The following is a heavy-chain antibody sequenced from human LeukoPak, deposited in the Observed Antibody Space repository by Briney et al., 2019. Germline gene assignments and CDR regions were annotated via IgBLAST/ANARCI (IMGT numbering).Heavy chain of an antibody. CDR2: ISSSSSYI. CDR3: AKEDPAIILGIDY. Sequence: GGSLRLSCAASGFTFSSYSMNWVRQAPGKGLEWVSSISSSSSYIYYADSVKGRFTISRDNAKNSLYLQMNSLRAEDTAVYYCAKEDPAIILGIDYWGQGALVIVSS. CDR1: GFTFSSYS. D-gene: IGHD5-18*01. V-gene: IGHV3-21*01. J-gene: IGHJ4*02.